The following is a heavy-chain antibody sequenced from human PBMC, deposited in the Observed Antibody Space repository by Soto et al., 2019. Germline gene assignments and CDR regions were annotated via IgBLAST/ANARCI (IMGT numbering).Heavy chain of an antibody. D-gene: IGHD2-2*01. J-gene: IGHJ5*02. V-gene: IGHV3-7*03. CDR1: GFDFSVYW. CDR3: VKDGGYCSSATCYSPRNHYFDA. CDR2: IKFDGSEK. Sequence: GGSLRLSCAASGFDFSVYWMSWVRQAPGKGPEWVANIKFDGSEKQYVDSVKGRSTISRDNARNSVFLQMNSLRAGDTAVYYCVKDGGYCSSATCYSPRNHYFDAWGQGTLVTVSS.